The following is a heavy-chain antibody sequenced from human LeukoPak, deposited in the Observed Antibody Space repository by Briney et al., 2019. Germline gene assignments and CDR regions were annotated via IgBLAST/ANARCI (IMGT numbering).Heavy chain of an antibody. CDR1: GFTFSSYS. J-gene: IGHJ4*02. CDR3: ARGRIRFLDDFDY. Sequence: PGGSLRLSCAAPGFTFSSYSMNWVRQAPGKGLEWVSYISSSSSTIYYADSVKGRFTISRDNAKNSLYPQMNSLRAEDTAVYYCARGRIRFLDDFDYWGQGTLVTVSS. V-gene: IGHV3-48*01. D-gene: IGHD3-3*01. CDR2: ISSSSSTI.